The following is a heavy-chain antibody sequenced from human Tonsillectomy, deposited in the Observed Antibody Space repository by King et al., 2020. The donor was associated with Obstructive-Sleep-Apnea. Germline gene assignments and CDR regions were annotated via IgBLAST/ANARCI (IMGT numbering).Heavy chain of an antibody. D-gene: IGHD3-10*01. CDR1: GFTFSSYA. V-gene: IGHV3-30-3*01. CDR3: ARDREYYFDY. J-gene: IGHJ4*02. Sequence: VQLVESGGGVVQPGMSLRLSFAASGFTFSSYALLWVRRASGKGLEWVACISHDGGNIYYEESVKGRFTISRDNSKNTLYLQMNSLRAEDTAVYYCARDREYYFDYWGQGTLVTVSS. CDR2: ISHDGGNI.